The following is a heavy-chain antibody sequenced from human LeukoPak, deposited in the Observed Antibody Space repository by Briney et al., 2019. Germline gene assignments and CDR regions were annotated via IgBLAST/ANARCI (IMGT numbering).Heavy chain of an antibody. D-gene: IGHD1-7*01. CDR1: GFTFSTFS. J-gene: IGHJ3*01. V-gene: IGHV3-21*01. Sequence: GGSLRLSCAASGFTFSTFSMNWVRQTPGKGLEWVSAISGSGSDIYYADSVKGRFTISRDNPKRSLYLQMDSLRAEDTAVYYCARRTFPNDAFDVWGQGTVVTVSS. CDR3: ARRTFPNDAFDV. CDR2: ISGSGSDI.